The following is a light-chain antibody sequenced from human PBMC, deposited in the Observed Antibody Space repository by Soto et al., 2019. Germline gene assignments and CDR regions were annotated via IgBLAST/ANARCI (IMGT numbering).Light chain of an antibody. CDR3: QQYGGSSWT. CDR2: GAS. CDR1: QSVSSSY. V-gene: IGKV3-20*01. J-gene: IGKJ1*01. Sequence: EIVLTQSPGTLSLSPGERATLSCRASQSVSSSYLAWYHQKPGQAPRLLIFGASSRATGISDRFSGSGSGTDFTLTISSLEPEDFAVYYCQQYGGSSWTFGQGTKVEIK.